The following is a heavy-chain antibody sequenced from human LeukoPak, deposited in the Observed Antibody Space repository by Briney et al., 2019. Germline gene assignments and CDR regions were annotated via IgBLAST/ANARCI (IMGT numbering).Heavy chain of an antibody. Sequence: GGSLTLSCEASGFTLSSYWRAWVRQAPGKGLEWVAYINPGGSDTYYLDSVKGRFTISRDNGEQSTFLQMNSLRVEETALYYCVRWGVAADVHDWGEGGLPGDSS. D-gene: IGHD3-10*01. J-gene: IGHJ4*02. CDR1: GFTLSSYW. CDR3: VRWGVAADVHD. V-gene: IGHV3-7*01. CDR2: INPGGSDT.